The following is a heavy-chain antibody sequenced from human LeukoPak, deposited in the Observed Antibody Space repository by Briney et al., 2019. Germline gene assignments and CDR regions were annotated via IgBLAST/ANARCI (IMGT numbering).Heavy chain of an antibody. CDR2: INQDGSEK. CDR1: GLTFSRYW. V-gene: IGHV3-7*03. D-gene: IGHD2-8*02. Sequence: PGGSLRLSCAASGLTFSRYWLTWVRQAPGKGLEWVANINQDGSEKNYVDSVKGRFTISRDNAKSSLYLQMNSLRDEDTAVYHCLSRGCTANACFVSSFNCFDHWGQGSLVTVSP. J-gene: IGHJ4*02. CDR3: LSRGCTANACFVSSFNCFDH.